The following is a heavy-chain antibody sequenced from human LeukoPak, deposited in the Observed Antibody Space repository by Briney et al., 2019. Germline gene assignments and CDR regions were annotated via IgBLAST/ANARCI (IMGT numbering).Heavy chain of an antibody. CDR2: ISAYNGNA. CDR3: ARGLAAAGTGNRWFDP. CDR1: GYTFTSYG. J-gene: IGHJ5*02. D-gene: IGHD6-13*01. V-gene: IGHV1-18*01. Sequence: ASVKVSCKASGYTFTSYGISWVRQAPGQGLEWMGWISAYNGNANYAQKLQGRVTMTTETSTSTAYMELRSLRSDDTAVYYCARGLAAAGTGNRWFDPWGQGTLVTVSS.